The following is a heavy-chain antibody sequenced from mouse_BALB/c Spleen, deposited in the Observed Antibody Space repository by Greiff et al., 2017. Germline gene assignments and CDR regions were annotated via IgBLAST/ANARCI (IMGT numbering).Heavy chain of an antibody. J-gene: IGHJ3*01. CDR1: GYSITSDYA. V-gene: IGHV3-2*02. CDR2: ISYSGST. D-gene: IGHD2-2*01. Sequence: EVQLQQSGPGLVKPSQSLSLTCTVTGYSITSDYAWNWIRQFPGNQLEWMGYISYSGSTSYNPSLKSRISITRDTSKNQFFLQLNSVTTEDTATYYCARKDYGYDVGFAYWGQGTLVTVSA. CDR3: ARKDYGYDVGFAY.